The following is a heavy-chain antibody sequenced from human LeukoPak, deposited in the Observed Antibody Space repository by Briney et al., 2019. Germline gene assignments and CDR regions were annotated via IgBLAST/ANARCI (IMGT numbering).Heavy chain of an antibody. D-gene: IGHD4-23*01. J-gene: IGHJ6*03. CDR3: ARSGYGGNSNSYYYCYMDV. V-gene: IGHV1-69*05. Sequence: ASVKVSCKASGGTFSSYAISWVRQAPGQGLEWMGGIIPIFGTANYAQKFQGRVTITTDESTSTAYMELSSLRSEDTAVYYCARSGYGGNSNSYYYCYMDVWGKGTTVTVSS. CDR2: IIPIFGTA. CDR1: GGTFSSYA.